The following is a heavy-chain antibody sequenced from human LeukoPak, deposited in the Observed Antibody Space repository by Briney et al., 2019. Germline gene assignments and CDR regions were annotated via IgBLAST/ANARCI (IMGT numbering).Heavy chain of an antibody. CDR2: INPNSGGT. Sequence: ASVKVSCKASGYTFTGYYMHWVRQAPGQGLEWMGWINPNSGGTNYAQKFQGRVTMIRDTSISTAYMELSRLKFDDTAVYYCARVSTSGYRDWLDPWGQGTLVTVSS. CDR1: GYTFTGYY. J-gene: IGHJ5*02. CDR3: ARVSTSGYRDWLDP. D-gene: IGHD3-9*01. V-gene: IGHV1-2*02.